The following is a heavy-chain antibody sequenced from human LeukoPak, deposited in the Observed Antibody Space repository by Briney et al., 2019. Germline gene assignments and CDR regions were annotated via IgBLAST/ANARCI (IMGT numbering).Heavy chain of an antibody. CDR1: GFTFNGYW. Sequence: PGGSLRLSCAASGFTFNGYWMSWVRQAPGKGLEWVANIKEDGSAQYYVGSVKGRFTISRDNAKNSLNLQMNSLRAEDTAVYYCARHKRAVAGSDAFDIWGQGTMVTVSS. J-gene: IGHJ3*02. D-gene: IGHD6-19*01. CDR3: ARHKRAVAGSDAFDI. CDR2: IKEDGSAQ. V-gene: IGHV3-7*03.